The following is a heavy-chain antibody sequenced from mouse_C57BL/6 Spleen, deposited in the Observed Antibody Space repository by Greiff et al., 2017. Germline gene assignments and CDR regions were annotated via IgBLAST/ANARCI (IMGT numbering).Heavy chain of an antibody. CDR1: GYSITSGYY. CDR2: ISYDGSN. D-gene: IGHD1-1*01. V-gene: IGHV3-6*01. J-gene: IGHJ4*01. Sequence: EVKLMESGPGLVKPSQSLSLTCSVTGYSITSGYYWNWIRQFPGNKLEWMGYISYDGSNNYNPSLKNRISITRDTSKNQFFLKLNSVTTEDTATYYCARSFLTTVVADYWGQGTSVTVSS. CDR3: ARSFLTTVVADY.